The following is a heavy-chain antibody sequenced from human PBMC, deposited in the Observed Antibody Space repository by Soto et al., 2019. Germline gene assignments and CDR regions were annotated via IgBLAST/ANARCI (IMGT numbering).Heavy chain of an antibody. CDR2: IYYSGST. V-gene: IGHV4-31*03. D-gene: IGHD3-10*01. Sequence: QVQLQESGPGLVKPSQTLSLTCTVSGGSISSGGYYWSWIRQHPGKGLEWIGYIYYSGSTYYNPSLKSRVTISVDTSKNQFSVKLSSVTAADTAVYYCARDYYGSGRGRYYYYGMDVWGQGTTVTVSS. J-gene: IGHJ6*02. CDR3: ARDYYGSGRGRYYYYGMDV. CDR1: GGSISSGGYY.